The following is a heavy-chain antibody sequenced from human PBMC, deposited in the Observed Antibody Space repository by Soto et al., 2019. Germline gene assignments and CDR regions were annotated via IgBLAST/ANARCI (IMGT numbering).Heavy chain of an antibody. CDR1: GYTFTSYD. D-gene: IGHD3-22*01. CDR3: ARKRITMIVVVNDPDAFDF. V-gene: IGHV1-8*02. J-gene: IGHJ3*01. CDR2: MNPNSGNT. Sequence: ASVKVSCKASGYTFTSYDINWVRQATGQGLEWMGWMNPNSGNTGYAQKFQGRVTMTRNTSISTAYMELSSLRSEDTAVYYCARKRITMIVVVNDPDAFDFWGQGXMVTVS.